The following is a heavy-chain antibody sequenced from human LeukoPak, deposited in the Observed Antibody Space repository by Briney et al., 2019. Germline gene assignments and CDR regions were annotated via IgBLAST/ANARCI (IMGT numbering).Heavy chain of an antibody. CDR1: GFSFSNFW. CDR2: IHPEGNEK. D-gene: IGHD1-1*01. CDR3: ARGDDFSGDH. J-gene: IGHJ4*02. V-gene: IGHV3-7*04. Sequence: GGSLRLSCATSGFSFSNFWMSWVCQAPGRGLQWVANIHPEGNEKYHVESVKGRFIISRDNARNLLFLQMNGLRVEDTAVYYCARGDDFSGDHWGQGTLVTVSS.